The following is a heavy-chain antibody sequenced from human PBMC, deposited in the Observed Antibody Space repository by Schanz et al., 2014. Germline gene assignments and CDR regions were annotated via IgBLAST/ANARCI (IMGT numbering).Heavy chain of an antibody. V-gene: IGHV3-7*01. J-gene: IGHJ4*02. CDR2: IKQDGSEK. CDR3: ARGVRIDY. Sequence: VQLVESGGGLVKPGGSLRLSCAASGFTFSSYYMSWIRQAPGKGLEWVANIKQDGSEKYYVDSVKGRFTISRDNAKNSLYLQMNSLTAEDTAVYYCARGVRIDYWGQGTLVTVSS. CDR1: GFTFSSYY. D-gene: IGHD3-3*01.